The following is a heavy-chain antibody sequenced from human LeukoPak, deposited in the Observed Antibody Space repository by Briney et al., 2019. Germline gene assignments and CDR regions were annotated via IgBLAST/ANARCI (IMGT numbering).Heavy chain of an antibody. CDR2: IYYSGST. CDR3: ARVDSPGGNYYYGMDV. V-gene: IGHV4-30-4*01. CDR1: GGSISSGDYY. J-gene: IGHJ6*02. Sequence: SETLSLTCTVSGGSISSGDYYWGWIRQPPGKGLEWIGYIYYSGSTYYNPSLKSRVTISVDTSKNQFSLKLSSVTAADTAVYYCARVDSPGGNYYYGMDVWGQGTTVTVSS. D-gene: IGHD3-9*01.